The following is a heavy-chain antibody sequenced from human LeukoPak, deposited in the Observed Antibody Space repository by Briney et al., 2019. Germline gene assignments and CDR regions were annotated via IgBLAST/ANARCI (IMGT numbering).Heavy chain of an antibody. Sequence: SVKVSCKASGGTFSSYAISWVRQAPGQGLGWMGGVIPIFGTANYAQKFQGRVTITTDESTSTAYMELSSLGSEDTAVYYCARAPYYYDSSGYYARPYYFDYWGQGTLVTVSS. CDR2: VIPIFGTA. V-gene: IGHV1-69*05. J-gene: IGHJ4*02. D-gene: IGHD3-22*01. CDR3: ARAPYYYDSSGYYARPYYFDY. CDR1: GGTFSSYA.